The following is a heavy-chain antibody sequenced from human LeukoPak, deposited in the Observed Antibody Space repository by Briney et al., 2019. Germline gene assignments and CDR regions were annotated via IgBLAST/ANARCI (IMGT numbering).Heavy chain of an antibody. J-gene: IGHJ5*02. CDR1: GFTFSDFY. V-gene: IGHV3-74*01. CDR2: INSDGINT. D-gene: IGHD3-22*01. Sequence: QTGGSLRLSCAASGFTFSDFYMSWIRQAPGKGLVWVSRINSDGINTSYADSVKGRFTISRDNAKNTLNLQMNSLRAEDTAVYYCARDLGQYYDTSDNWFDPWGQGTLVTVSS. CDR3: ARDLGQYYDTSDNWFDP.